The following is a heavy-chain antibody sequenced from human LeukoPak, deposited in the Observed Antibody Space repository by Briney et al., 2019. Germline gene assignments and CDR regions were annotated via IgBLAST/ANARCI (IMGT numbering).Heavy chain of an antibody. V-gene: IGHV4-59*08. CDR1: GGSISSSY. D-gene: IGHD3-10*01. CDR3: ARRANNYGSGYFDY. CDR2: IYYSGST. J-gene: IGHJ4*02. Sequence: NPSETLPLTCTVSGGSISSSYWSWIRQPPGKGLEWIGYIYYSGSTNYNPSLKSRVTISVDTSKNQFSLKLNSVTAADTAVYYCARRANNYGSGYFDYWGQGTLVTVSS.